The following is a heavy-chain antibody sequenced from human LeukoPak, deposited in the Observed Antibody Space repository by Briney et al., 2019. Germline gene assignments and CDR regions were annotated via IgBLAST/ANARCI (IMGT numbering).Heavy chain of an antibody. CDR1: GGSISSYC. CDR3: AAYSCGDDAFDI. Sequence: SETLSLTCTVSGGSISSYCWSWIRQPPGKGLEWIGYIFYTGSTNYNPSLKSRVTISVLTSKNRFSLKLSSVTAADTAVYYCAAYSCGDDAFDIWGQGTMVTVSS. CDR2: IFYTGST. J-gene: IGHJ3*02. D-gene: IGHD2-15*01. V-gene: IGHV4-59*01.